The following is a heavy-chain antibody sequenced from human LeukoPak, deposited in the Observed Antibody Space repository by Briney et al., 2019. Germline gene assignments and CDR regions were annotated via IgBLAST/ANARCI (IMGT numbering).Heavy chain of an antibody. CDR3: ARSPMGYFDF. D-gene: IGHD3-16*01. Sequence: SGPALVKPTQTLTLTCTFSGFSLSTSGMRVSWIRQPPGKSLEWLARIDWDDDKFYSTSLKTRLTISKDTSKNQVVLTMTNMDPVDTATYYCARSPMGYFDFWGQGTRVTVSA. CDR1: GFSLSTSGMR. CDR2: IDWDDDK. V-gene: IGHV2-70*04. J-gene: IGHJ4*02.